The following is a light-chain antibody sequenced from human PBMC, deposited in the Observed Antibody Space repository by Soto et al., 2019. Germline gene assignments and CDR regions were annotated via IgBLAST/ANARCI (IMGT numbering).Light chain of an antibody. CDR2: GAS. CDR1: QSIGSSY. V-gene: IGKV3-20*01. Sequence: EIVLTQSPGTLSLSPEERATLSCRASQSIGSSYLAWYQQKPGQAPRLLIYGASTRATGIPDRFSGSGSGTDFTLTINRVAPEDFAVYYCQQYVSLPITFGQGTRLGIK. CDR3: QQYVSLPIT. J-gene: IGKJ5*01.